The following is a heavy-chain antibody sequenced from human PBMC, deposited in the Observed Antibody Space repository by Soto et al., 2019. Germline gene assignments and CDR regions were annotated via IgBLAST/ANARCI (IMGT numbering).Heavy chain of an antibody. CDR1: GFSISSYY. J-gene: IGHJ6*02. CDR3: ARENRSLTTGYSIYYYYYGMDV. CDR2: IYYSGST. D-gene: IGHD3-9*01. Sequence: SATLSLTCTFSGFSISSYYWSWIRQPPWKGLEWIGYIYYSGSTNYNPSLKSRVTISVDTSKNQFSLKLSSVTAADTAVYYCARENRSLTTGYSIYYYYYGMDVWGQGTTVT. V-gene: IGHV4-59*01.